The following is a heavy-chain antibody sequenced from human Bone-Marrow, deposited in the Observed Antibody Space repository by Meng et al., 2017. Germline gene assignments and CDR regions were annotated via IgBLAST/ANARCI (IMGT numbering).Heavy chain of an antibody. CDR2: TYYRSKWYN. CDR1: GDSVSSNSAA. V-gene: IGHV6-1*01. D-gene: IGHD1-7*01. CDR3: ARQLELRGNWFDP. J-gene: IGHJ5*02. Sequence: LRLSCAISGDSVSSNSAAWNWIRQSPSRGLGWLGRTYYRSKWYNDYAVSVKSRITINPDTSKNQFSLQLNSVTPEDTAVYYCARQLELRGNWFDPWGQGTLVTVSS.